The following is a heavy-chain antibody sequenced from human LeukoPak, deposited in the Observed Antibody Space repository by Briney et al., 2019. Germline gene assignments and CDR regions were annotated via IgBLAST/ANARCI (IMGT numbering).Heavy chain of an antibody. J-gene: IGHJ4*02. Sequence: SETLSLTCGVSGGSIDITNYLSWVRQAPGKGLEWIGEISHDGTTNYRPSLRSRVSMSFDRANNQFSLSLTSVTAADTAVYYCTRENRTFCPFAFWGQGVLVTVSS. CDR1: GGSIDITNY. V-gene: IGHV4-4*02. D-gene: IGHD2/OR15-2a*01. CDR3: TRENRTFCPFAF. CDR2: ISHDGTT.